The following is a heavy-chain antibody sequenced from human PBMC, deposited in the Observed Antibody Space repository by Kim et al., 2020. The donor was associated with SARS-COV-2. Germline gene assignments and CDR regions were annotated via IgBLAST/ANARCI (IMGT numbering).Heavy chain of an antibody. CDR3: ARAQITMVRGVIIAFDI. CDR1: GGTFSSYA. J-gene: IGHJ3*02. D-gene: IGHD3-10*01. Sequence: SVKVSCKASGGTFSSYAISWVRQAPGQGLEWMGGIIPIFGTANYAQKFQGRVTITADKSTSTAYMELSSLRSEDTAVYYCARAQITMVRGVIIAFDIWGQGTMVTVSS. CDR2: IIPIFGTA. V-gene: IGHV1-69*06.